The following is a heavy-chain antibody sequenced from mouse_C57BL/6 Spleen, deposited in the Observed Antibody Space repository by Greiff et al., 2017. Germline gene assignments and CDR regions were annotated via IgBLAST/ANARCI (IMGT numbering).Heavy chain of an antibody. CDR2: IHPNSGST. D-gene: IGHD2-14*01. Sequence: QVQLQQSGAELVKPGASVKLSCKASGYTFTSYWMHWVKQRPGQGLEWIGMIHPNSGSTNYNEKFKSKATLTVDKSSSTAYMQLSSLTSEDSAVYYCARGDGTTDAMDYWGQGTSVTVSS. V-gene: IGHV1-64*01. CDR1: GYTFTSYW. CDR3: ARGDGTTDAMDY. J-gene: IGHJ4*01.